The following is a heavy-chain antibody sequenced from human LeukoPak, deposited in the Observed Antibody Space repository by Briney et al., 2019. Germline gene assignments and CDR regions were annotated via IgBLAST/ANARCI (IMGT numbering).Heavy chain of an antibody. D-gene: IGHD3-22*01. V-gene: IGHV1-69*05. CDR1: GGTFSSYA. CDR2: IIPIFGTA. Sequence: SVKLSCTASGGTFSSYAISWVRQAPGKGLEWMGGIIPIFGTANYAQKFQGRVTITTDGSTSTAYMELSSLRSEDTAVYYCAGETYYYDSSGYYEGSFDYWGQGTLVTVSS. J-gene: IGHJ4*02. CDR3: AGETYYYDSSGYYEGSFDY.